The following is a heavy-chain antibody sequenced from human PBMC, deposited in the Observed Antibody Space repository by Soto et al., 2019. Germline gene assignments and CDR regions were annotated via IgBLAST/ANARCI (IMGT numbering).Heavy chain of an antibody. Sequence: QITLKESGPTLVKPTQTLTLTCTFSGFSLSTSGVGVGWIRQPPGKALEWLALIYWDDDKRYSPSLKSRLTITKDTSKNQVVLTMTNMDPVDTATYYCAHIGHSFHGYSYGFFDPWGQGTLVTVSS. V-gene: IGHV2-5*02. D-gene: IGHD5-18*01. CDR1: GFSLSTSGVG. J-gene: IGHJ5*02. CDR3: AHIGHSFHGYSYGFFDP. CDR2: IYWDDDK.